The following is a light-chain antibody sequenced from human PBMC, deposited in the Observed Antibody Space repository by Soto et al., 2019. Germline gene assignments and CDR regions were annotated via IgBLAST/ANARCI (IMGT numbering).Light chain of an antibody. Sequence: DIVMTQSPSTLSASVGDRVTITCQASQNIHTYLAWYQQKPGTAPKLLISRASSLQSGVPSRFSGSGSGAEFTLTSSSLQPDDVATYYCKQYEDYPWTVGQETNVQIK. CDR1: QNIHTY. CDR2: RAS. V-gene: IGKV1-5*03. CDR3: KQYEDYPWT. J-gene: IGKJ1*01.